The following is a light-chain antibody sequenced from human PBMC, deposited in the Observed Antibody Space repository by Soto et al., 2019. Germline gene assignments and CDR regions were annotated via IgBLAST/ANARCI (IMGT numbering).Light chain of an antibody. Sequence: EIVMTQSPGTLSVSPGERVTLSCRASQSVSSSYLAWYQQKPGQAPRLLIYGASSRATGIPDRFSGSGSGTDFTLTISRLEPEDFAVDYCQQDGSSPPYTFGQGTKLEIK. CDR2: GAS. CDR1: QSVSSSY. V-gene: IGKV3-20*01. J-gene: IGKJ2*01. CDR3: QQDGSSPPYT.